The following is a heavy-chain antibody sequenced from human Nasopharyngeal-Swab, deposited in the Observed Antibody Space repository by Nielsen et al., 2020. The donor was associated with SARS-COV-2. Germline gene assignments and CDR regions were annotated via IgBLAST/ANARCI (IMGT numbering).Heavy chain of an antibody. J-gene: IGHJ3*02. CDR3: ARSVGSFYGQGAFDI. V-gene: IGHV3-49*01. D-gene: IGHD1-26*01. Sequence: GGSLRLSCTTSGFTFGDYPMSWFRQAPGKGLEWVGFIRSKTYGGAPEYAASAKGRFTISRDGAESIAYLQMNSLETEDTGVYYCARSVGSFYGQGAFDIWGQGTMVTVSS. CDR1: GFTFGDYP. CDR2: IRSKTYGGAP.